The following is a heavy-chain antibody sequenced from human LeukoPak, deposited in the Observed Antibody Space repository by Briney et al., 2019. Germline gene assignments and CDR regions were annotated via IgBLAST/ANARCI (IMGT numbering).Heavy chain of an antibody. Sequence: GSLRLSCAASGVTFSTYAMSWVRQAPGEGLEWVATISASGGASYYADSVRGRFTMSRDNSKTTLYLQMNSLRTDDTAVYYCATDSKLLDFLQQWGPGTLVTVSS. D-gene: IGHD2-21*01. J-gene: IGHJ1*01. CDR3: ATDSKLLDFLQQ. V-gene: IGHV3-23*01. CDR1: GVTFSTYA. CDR2: ISASGGAS.